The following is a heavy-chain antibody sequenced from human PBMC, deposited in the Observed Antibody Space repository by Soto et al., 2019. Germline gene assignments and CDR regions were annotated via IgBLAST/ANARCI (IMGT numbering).Heavy chain of an antibody. CDR3: ARQFDYDTSGYYYAY. Sequence: GASVKVSCKASGGAFSSNTVSWVRQAPGQGLEWMGGITPLFGTASYAQKFQGRVTITADESTNTAYMELSRLRSEDTAVYYCARQFDYDTSGYYYAYWGQGTLVTVSS. J-gene: IGHJ4*02. V-gene: IGHV1-69*13. CDR1: GGAFSSNT. D-gene: IGHD3-22*01. CDR2: ITPLFGTA.